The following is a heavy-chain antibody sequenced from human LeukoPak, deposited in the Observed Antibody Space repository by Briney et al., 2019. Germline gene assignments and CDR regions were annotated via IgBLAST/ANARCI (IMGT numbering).Heavy chain of an antibody. J-gene: IGHJ4*02. V-gene: IGHV3-21*01. D-gene: IGHD2/OR15-2a*01. CDR2: ISSSSSNT. CDR3: VRVTFPSFDY. CDR1: GFTFSSYS. Sequence: WGSLRLSCAASGFTFSSYSMSWVRQAPGKGLEWVSSISSSSSNTYYADSVKGRFTISRDNAKNSLYLQMNSLRAEDTAVYYYVRVTFPSFDYWGQGTLVTVSS.